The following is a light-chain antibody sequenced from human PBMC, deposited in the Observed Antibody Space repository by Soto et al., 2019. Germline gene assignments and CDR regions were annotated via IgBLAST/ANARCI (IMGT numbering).Light chain of an antibody. CDR1: SSNIGAGYD. V-gene: IGLV1-40*01. CDR3: QSSDSSLSGWV. Sequence: QSVLTQPPSVSGAPGQRVTISCTGSSSNIGAGYDVHWYQQLPGTAPKLLIYGNSNRPSGVPDRFSGSKSGTSASLAITGLHAEDAADYYCQSSDSSLSGWVFGGGTKLTVL. CDR2: GNS. J-gene: IGLJ3*02.